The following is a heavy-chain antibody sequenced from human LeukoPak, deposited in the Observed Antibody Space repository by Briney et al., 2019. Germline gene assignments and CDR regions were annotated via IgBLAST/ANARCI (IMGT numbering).Heavy chain of an antibody. CDR3: ARDQEGHDY. V-gene: IGHV1-46*01. CDR2: IYPRDGST. CDR1: GYTFTSNY. Sequence: GASVKVSCKASGYTFTSNYIHWVRQAPGQGLEWMGMIYPRDGSTSYAQKFQGRVTVTRDTSTSTVHMELSGLRSEDTAVYYCARDQEGHDYWGQGTLVTVSS. J-gene: IGHJ4*02.